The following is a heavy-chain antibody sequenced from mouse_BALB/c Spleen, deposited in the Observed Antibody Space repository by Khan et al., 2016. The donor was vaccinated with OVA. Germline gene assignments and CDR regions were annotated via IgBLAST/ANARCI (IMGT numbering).Heavy chain of an antibody. V-gene: IGHV5-4*02. J-gene: IGHJ3*01. CDR2: ISAGGSYL. CDR1: GYTFSDYY. D-gene: IGHD2-13*01. CDR3: TRGYYGDPFAF. Sequence: VELEQSGGGLVKPGGSLRLSCEASGYTFSDYYMYWVRQTPEKRLEWVATISAGGSYLYYLDNVKGRSTISRDNATSTRYLQMSSLRSEDSGMYYCTRGYYGDPFAFWGQGTLVTVSA.